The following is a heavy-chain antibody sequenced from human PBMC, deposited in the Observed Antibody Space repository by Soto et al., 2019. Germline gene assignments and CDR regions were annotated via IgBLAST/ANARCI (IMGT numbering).Heavy chain of an antibody. CDR1: GYTFTSYA. CDR3: ARDRIRYCSGSSCYSHYYYGMDV. J-gene: IGHJ6*02. Sequence: ASVKVSCKASGYTFTSYAMHWVRQAPGQRLEWMGWINAGNGNTKYSQKFQGRVTITRDTSASTAYMELSSLRSEDTAVYYCARDRIRYCSGSSCYSHYYYGMDVWGQGTTVTVSS. CDR2: INAGNGNT. V-gene: IGHV1-3*01. D-gene: IGHD2-15*01.